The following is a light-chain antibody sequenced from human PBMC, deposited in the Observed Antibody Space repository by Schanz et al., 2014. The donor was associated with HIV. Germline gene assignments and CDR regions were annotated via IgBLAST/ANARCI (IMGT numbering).Light chain of an antibody. Sequence: QSALTQPPSASGSPGQSVTISCTGTSSDIGGSNYVSWYQQYPGKAPKLMIYEVTNRPSGVSSRFSGSKSGNTASLTISGLQAEDEADYYCSSYTSSSTLEFGGGTKLTVL. V-gene: IGLV2-14*03. J-gene: IGLJ2*01. CDR1: SSDIGGSNY. CDR3: SSYTSSSTLE. CDR2: EVT.